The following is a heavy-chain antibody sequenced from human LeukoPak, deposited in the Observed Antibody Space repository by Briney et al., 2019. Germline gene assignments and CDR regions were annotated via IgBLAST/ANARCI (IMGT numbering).Heavy chain of an antibody. V-gene: IGHV3-30*18. D-gene: IGHD6-19*01. CDR2: ISYDGSNK. J-gene: IGHJ4*02. CDR3: AKDSGWYALDY. CDR1: GFTFSSYR. Sequence: GGSLRLSCAASGFTFSSYRMHWVRQAPGKGLEGVAVISYDGSNKYYADSVKGRFTISRDNSKNTLYLQMNSLRAGDTAVYYCAKDSGWYALDYWGQGTLVTVSS.